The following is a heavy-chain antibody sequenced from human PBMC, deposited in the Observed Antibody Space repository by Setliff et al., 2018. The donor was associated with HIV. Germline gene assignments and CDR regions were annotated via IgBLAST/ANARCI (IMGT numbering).Heavy chain of an antibody. D-gene: IGHD5-12*01. J-gene: IGHJ2*01. CDR2: IDYSGST. CDR1: GGSISSGSYY. Sequence: SETLSLTCTVSGGSISSGSYYWNWIRQPPGKGLEWIGYIDYSGSTNYNTSLRSRVTISLDTSKNQFSLKLSSVTAADTAVYYCARERRGGYSGYDSHWYFDLWGRGTLVTVSS. CDR3: ARERRGGYSGYDSHWYFDL. V-gene: IGHV4-61*01.